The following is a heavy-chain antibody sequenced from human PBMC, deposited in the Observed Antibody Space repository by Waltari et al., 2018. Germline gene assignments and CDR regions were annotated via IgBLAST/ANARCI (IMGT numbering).Heavy chain of an antibody. CDR3: ARSEGDSSGYYSAAFDI. V-gene: IGHV4-59*01. Sequence: QVQLQESGPGLVKPSETLSLTCTVSGGSISSYYWSWIRQLPGKGLEWIGYIYYSGSTNYNPSLKSRVTISVDTSKNQFSLKLSSVTAADTAVYYCARSEGDSSGYYSAAFDIWGQGTMVTVSS. J-gene: IGHJ3*02. CDR1: GGSISSYY. D-gene: IGHD3-22*01. CDR2: IYYSGST.